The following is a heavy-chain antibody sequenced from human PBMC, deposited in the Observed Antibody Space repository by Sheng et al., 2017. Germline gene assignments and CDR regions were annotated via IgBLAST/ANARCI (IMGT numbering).Heavy chain of an antibody. D-gene: IGHD4-17*01. J-gene: IGHJ6*03. CDR2: IIPILGIA. V-gene: IGHV1-69*04. Sequence: QVQLVQSGAEVKKPGSSVKVSCKASGGTFSSYAISWVRQAPGQGLEWMGGIIPILGIANYAQKFQGRVTITADKSTSTAYMELSSLRSEDTAVYYCARELLYGDYPTYYYYMTSGRRTTVDRLL. CDR3: ARELLYGDYPTYYYYMTS. CDR1: GGTFSSYA.